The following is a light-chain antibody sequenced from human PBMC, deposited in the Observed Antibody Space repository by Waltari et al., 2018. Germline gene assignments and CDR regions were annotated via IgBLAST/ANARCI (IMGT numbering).Light chain of an antibody. Sequence: QSALTQPASVSGSPGQSITISCPATSSACGSYTIVSWYQQHPGKAPKLILYEGTKRPAGVSNRFSGSKSGNTASLTISGLQAEYEADYYCCSYAGTRVFGGGTKLTVL. J-gene: IGLJ3*02. CDR3: CSYAGTRV. V-gene: IGLV2-23*01. CDR2: EGT. CDR1: SSACGSYTI.